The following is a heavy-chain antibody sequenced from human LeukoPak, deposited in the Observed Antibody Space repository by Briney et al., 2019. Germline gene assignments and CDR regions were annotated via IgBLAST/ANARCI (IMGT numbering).Heavy chain of an antibody. Sequence: GGSLRLSCAASGFALSSHWMTWVRQVPGKGLEWVSYISSSGSTIYYADSVKGRFTISRDNAKNSLYLQMNSLRAEDTAVYYCARDLDIVVVPAAIKYYYGMDVWGQGTTVTVSS. CDR2: ISSSGSTI. CDR1: GFALSSHW. CDR3: ARDLDIVVVPAAIKYYYGMDV. V-gene: IGHV3-48*04. D-gene: IGHD2-2*01. J-gene: IGHJ6*02.